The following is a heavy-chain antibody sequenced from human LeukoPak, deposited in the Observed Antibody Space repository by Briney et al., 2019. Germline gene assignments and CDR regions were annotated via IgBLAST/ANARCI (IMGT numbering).Heavy chain of an antibody. CDR1: GGTFSSYA. D-gene: IGHD3-10*01. J-gene: IGHJ4*02. Sequence: GASVEVSCKASGGTFSSYAISWVRQAPGQGLEWMGRIIPILGIANYAQKFQGRVTITADKSTSTAYMELSSLRSEDTAVYYCASNYGSGTCFDYWGQGTLVTVSS. CDR3: ASNYGSGTCFDY. CDR2: IIPILGIA. V-gene: IGHV1-69*04.